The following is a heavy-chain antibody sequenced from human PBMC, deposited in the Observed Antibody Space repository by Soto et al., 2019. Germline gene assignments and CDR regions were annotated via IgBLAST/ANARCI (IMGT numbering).Heavy chain of an antibody. Sequence: ASVKVSCKASGYTFTSYGISWVRQAPGQGLEWMGWISAYNGNTNYAQKIQGRVTMTKDTSTSTSYMELRSLRSDDTAVYYCAFQAAAGYYYYYGMDVWGQGTTVTVS. CDR2: ISAYNGNT. CDR3: AFQAAAGYYYYYGMDV. D-gene: IGHD6-13*01. CDR1: GYTFTSYG. V-gene: IGHV1-18*01. J-gene: IGHJ6*02.